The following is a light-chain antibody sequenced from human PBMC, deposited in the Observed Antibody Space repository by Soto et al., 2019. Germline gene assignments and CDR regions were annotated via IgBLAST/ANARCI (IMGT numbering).Light chain of an antibody. J-gene: IGLJ1*01. CDR3: AAWDDSLNGRV. CDR1: NSNIGSNT. Sequence: QPVLTQPPSASGTPGQRVTISCSGSNSNIGSNTVNWYQQLPGTAPKLLIYYDNPRPSGVPDRISGSKSGTSASLAISGLQSDDEADYYCAAWDDSLNGRVFGTGTKLTVL. CDR2: YDN. V-gene: IGLV1-44*01.